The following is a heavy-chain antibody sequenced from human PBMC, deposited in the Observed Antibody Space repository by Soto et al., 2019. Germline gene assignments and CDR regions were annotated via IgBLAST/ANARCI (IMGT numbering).Heavy chain of an antibody. CDR2: ISRDGIGT. V-gene: IGHV3-74*03. D-gene: IGHD3-3*01. Sequence: EVQLVESGGGLVQPGGSLRLSCAASGFTFTTYWMHWVRQAPGKGLVWVSRISRDGIGTTYAESVKGRFTISRDNTKNTLYLQMNSLRVEDTAVNYCGPLGNFGVVMGHWGQGTLVTVSS. CDR3: GPLGNFGVVMGH. CDR1: GFTFTTYW. J-gene: IGHJ4*02.